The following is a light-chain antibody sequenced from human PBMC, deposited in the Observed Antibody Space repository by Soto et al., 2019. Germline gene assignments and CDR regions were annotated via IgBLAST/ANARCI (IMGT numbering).Light chain of an antibody. J-gene: IGKJ1*01. V-gene: IGKV3-15*01. CDR3: QQYNNWPWT. CDR1: QSVSSN. Sequence: EIVMTQSPATLSVSPGERATLSCRASQSVSSNLAWYQQKPGQAPRLLIYGASTRATGIPARFSGSGSGTEFTLTISSLQSEXXAVYYCQQYNNWPWTFGQGTKVEIK. CDR2: GAS.